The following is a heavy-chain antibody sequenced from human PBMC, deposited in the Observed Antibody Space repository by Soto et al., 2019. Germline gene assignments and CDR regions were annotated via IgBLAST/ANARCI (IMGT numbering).Heavy chain of an antibody. CDR3: ARRVVGALIDY. D-gene: IGHD1-26*01. CDR2: IYYSGST. CDR1: GGSISSSSYY. Sequence: QLQLQESGPGLVKPSETLSLTCTVSGGSISSSSYYWGWIRQPPGKGLEWIGSIYYSGSTYYNPSLKSRVTISVYTSKNQFSLKLSSVTAADTAVYYCARRVVGALIDYWGQGTLVTVSS. V-gene: IGHV4-39*01. J-gene: IGHJ4*02.